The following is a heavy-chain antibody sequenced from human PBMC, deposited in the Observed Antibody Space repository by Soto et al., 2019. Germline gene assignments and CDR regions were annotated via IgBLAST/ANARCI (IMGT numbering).Heavy chain of an antibody. J-gene: IGHJ5*02. Sequence: QVQLQESGPGLVKPSQTLSLTCTVSGGSISSGGYYWSWIRQHPGKGLEWIGYSYYSGSPYYNPSLKSRVTMSVDTSKNQFSLKLSSVTAADTALYYCARRPRAARHGDWFDPWCQGTLVTVSS. CDR1: GGSISSGGYY. CDR3: ARRPRAARHGDWFDP. D-gene: IGHD6-6*01. CDR2: SYYSGSP. V-gene: IGHV4-31*03.